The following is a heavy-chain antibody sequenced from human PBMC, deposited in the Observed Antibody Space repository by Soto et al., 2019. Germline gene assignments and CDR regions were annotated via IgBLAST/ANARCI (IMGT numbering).Heavy chain of an antibody. CDR1: GGTFSSYS. CDR2: IFPIFGTA. V-gene: IGHV1-69*13. CDR3: ARNDFWSGYYTYYYYGMDV. J-gene: IGHJ6*02. Sequence: GASVKVSCKSSGGTFSSYSISWVRQAPGQGLEWMGGIFPIFGTANYAQKFQGRVTITADESTSTAYMELSSLRSEDTAVYYCARNDFWSGYYTYYYYGMDVWGQGTTVTVSS. D-gene: IGHD3-3*01.